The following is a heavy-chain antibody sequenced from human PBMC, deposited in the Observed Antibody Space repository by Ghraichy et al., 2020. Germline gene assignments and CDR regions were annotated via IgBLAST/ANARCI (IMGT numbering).Heavy chain of an antibody. J-gene: IGHJ4*02. D-gene: IGHD1-7*01. Sequence: SQTISLTCTVSGGSISSSTYYCGWIRQPPGKGLEWIGTISYGGSTSSNPSLKSRVTISVDTSSNQLSLRLSSVTAADTAVYYCVRWEIGTMFQYWGQGALVTVSS. CDR2: ISYGGST. CDR3: VRWEIGTMFQY. V-gene: IGHV4-39*01. CDR1: GGSISSSTYY.